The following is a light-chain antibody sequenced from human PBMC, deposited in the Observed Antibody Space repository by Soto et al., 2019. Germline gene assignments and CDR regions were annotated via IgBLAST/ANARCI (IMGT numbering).Light chain of an antibody. Sequence: DVQMTQSPYTLSASVGDRVTITCRTSQSISSWLAWYQQNPGKAPTLLIYKASTLQSGVPSRFSGSGSGTEFTLAISSLQPDDSATYYCQQYNDNWTFGQGTKVEIK. V-gene: IGKV1-5*03. CDR3: QQYNDNWT. J-gene: IGKJ1*01. CDR2: KAS. CDR1: QSISSW.